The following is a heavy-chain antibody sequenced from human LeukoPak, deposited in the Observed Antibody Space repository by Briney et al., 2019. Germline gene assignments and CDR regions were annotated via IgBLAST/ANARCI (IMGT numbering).Heavy chain of an antibody. J-gene: IGHJ6*02. CDR3: ARDVTGTTLDYYYGMDV. Sequence: SETLSLTCTVSGGPISSYYWSWIRQPPGKGLEGSGYIYYSGSTNYNPSLKSRVTISVDTSKNQFSLKLSSVTAADTAVYYCARDVTGTTLDYYYGMDVWGQGTTVTVSS. D-gene: IGHD1-20*01. V-gene: IGHV4-59*01. CDR1: GGPISSYY. CDR2: IYYSGST.